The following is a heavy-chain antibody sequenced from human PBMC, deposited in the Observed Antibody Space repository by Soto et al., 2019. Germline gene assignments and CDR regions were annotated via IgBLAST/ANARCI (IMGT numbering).Heavy chain of an antibody. CDR1: GYTFPSYG. CDR3: ARGVDGDFDGMDV. Sequence: ASVKVSCKASGYTFPSYGISWVRQAPGQGLEWMRWISAYNGNTSYAQKLQGRVTMTTDTSTSTAYMELRSLRSDDTAVYYCARGVDGDFDGMDVWGQGTTVTVSS. CDR2: ISAYNGNT. V-gene: IGHV1-18*01. D-gene: IGHD4-17*01. J-gene: IGHJ6*02.